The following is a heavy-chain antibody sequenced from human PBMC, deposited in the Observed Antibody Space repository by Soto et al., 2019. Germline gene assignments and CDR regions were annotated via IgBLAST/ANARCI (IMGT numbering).Heavy chain of an antibody. V-gene: IGHV3-30-3*01. CDR1: GFTFSSYA. J-gene: IGHJ4*02. D-gene: IGHD2-8*01. CDR2: ISYDGSNK. Sequence: GGSLRLSCAASGFTFSSYAMHWVRQAPGKGLEWVAVISYDGSNKYYADSVKGRFTISRDNSKNTLYLHMNSLRAEDTAVYYCERDSTPLMVYAIDYWGQGTLVTVSS. CDR3: ERDSTPLMVYAIDY.